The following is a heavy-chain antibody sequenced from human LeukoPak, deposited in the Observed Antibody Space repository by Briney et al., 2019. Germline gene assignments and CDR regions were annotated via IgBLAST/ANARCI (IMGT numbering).Heavy chain of an antibody. D-gene: IGHD6-19*01. Sequence: SVKVSCKASGGTFNSYAISWVRQAPGQGLEWMGRIIPILGIANYAQKFQGRVTITADKSTSTAYMELSSLRSEDTAVYYCARDHRIAVAGYFDYWGQGTLVTVSS. J-gene: IGHJ4*02. CDR3: ARDHRIAVAGYFDY. V-gene: IGHV1-69*04. CDR1: GGTFNSYA. CDR2: IIPILGIA.